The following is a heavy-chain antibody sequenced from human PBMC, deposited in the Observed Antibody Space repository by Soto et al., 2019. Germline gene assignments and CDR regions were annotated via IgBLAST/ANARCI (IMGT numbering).Heavy chain of an antibody. J-gene: IGHJ5*02. CDR2: IYHSGST. Sequence: SETLSLTCAVSSGSISSSNWWSWVRQPPGKGLEWIGEIYHSGSTNYNPSLKSRVTISVDKSKNQFSLKLSSVTAADTAVYYCARVVGPSPKFDPWGQGTLVTVSS. CDR1: SGSISSSNW. CDR3: ARVVGPSPKFDP. V-gene: IGHV4-4*02.